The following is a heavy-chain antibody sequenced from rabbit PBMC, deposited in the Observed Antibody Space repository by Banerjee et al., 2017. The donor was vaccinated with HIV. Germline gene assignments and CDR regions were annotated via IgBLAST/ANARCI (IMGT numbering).Heavy chain of an antibody. CDR1: GFSLSSSDY. Sequence: EESGGGLVQPGASLTLTCTASGFSLSSSDYMCWVRQAPGKGLEWIACIYAGSSGSTYYASWAKGRFTISKTSSTTVTLQMTSLIDADTATYFCARDADGAGIHFNLWGQGTLVTVS. J-gene: IGHJ4*01. V-gene: IGHV1S40*01. CDR2: IYAGSSGST. CDR3: ARDADGAGIHFNL. D-gene: IGHD2-1*01.